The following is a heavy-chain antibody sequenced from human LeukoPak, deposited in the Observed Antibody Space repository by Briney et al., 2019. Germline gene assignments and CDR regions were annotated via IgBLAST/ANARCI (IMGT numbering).Heavy chain of an antibody. V-gene: IGHV3-49*03. D-gene: IGHD6-19*01. Sequence: PGGSLTLSCTASGFTYGYYAMIWLGQAPGKGLEWVGFIRSKAYGGTTEYAASVKGRFTISRDDSKSIAYLQMNSLKTEDTAVYYCTRNTLGVVAVAGPFDYWGQGTLVTVSS. CDR1: GFTYGYYA. CDR3: TRNTLGVVAVAGPFDY. J-gene: IGHJ4*02. CDR2: IRSKAYGGTT.